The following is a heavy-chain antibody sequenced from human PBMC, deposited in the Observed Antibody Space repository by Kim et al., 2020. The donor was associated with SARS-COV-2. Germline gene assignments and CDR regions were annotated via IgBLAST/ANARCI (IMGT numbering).Heavy chain of an antibody. J-gene: IGHJ4*01. Sequence: GSLRLSCAASGLAFSSFGFHWVRRAPDKGLEWVSLISDDGDNTYYADSVKGRFTVSRDTSTNTVFLQMTSLRRDDMAVYYCAKDRGGGSYSGNYFDDWG. CDR1: GLAFSSFG. V-gene: IGHV3-30*02. CDR3: AKDRGGGSYSGNYFDD. CDR2: ISDDGDNT. D-gene: IGHD1-26*01.